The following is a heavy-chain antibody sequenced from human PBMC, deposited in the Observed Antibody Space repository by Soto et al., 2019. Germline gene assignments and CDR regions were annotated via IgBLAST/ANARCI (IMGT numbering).Heavy chain of an antibody. D-gene: IGHD1-26*01. CDR1: VDTFSTYT. CDR3: ARGNSGSYAWFDP. J-gene: IGHJ5*02. Sequence: QVQLVQSGAEVKKPGSSVKVSCKAPVDTFSTYTISWVRQAPGQGLEWMGRIIPTLGIIKYAQKFQGRVTITADKSTSTDYMELTSLRFDDTAVYYCARGNSGSYAWFDPWGQGTLVTVSS. CDR2: IIPTLGII. V-gene: IGHV1-69*02.